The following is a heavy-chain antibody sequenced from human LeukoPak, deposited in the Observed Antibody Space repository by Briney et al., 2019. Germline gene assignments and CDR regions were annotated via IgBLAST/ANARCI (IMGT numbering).Heavy chain of an antibody. D-gene: IGHD3-22*01. V-gene: IGHV3-30-3*01. CDR1: GFTFSSYA. Sequence: GGSLRLSCAASGFTFSSYAMHWVRQAPGKGLEWVAVISYDGSNKYYADSVKGRFTISRDNSKNTLYLQMNSLRAEDTAVYYCARDGGGYDSSGPRFDYWGQGTLVTASS. J-gene: IGHJ4*02. CDR3: ARDGGGYDSSGPRFDY. CDR2: ISYDGSNK.